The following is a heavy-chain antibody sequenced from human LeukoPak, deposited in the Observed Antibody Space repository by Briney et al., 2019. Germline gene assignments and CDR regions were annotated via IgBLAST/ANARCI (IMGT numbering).Heavy chain of an antibody. CDR1: GYTFTSYG. D-gene: IGHD1-1*01. J-gene: IGHJ4*02. CDR2: IIPIFGTA. Sequence: RASVKVSCKASGYTFTSYGISWVRQAPGQGLEWMGGIIPIFGTANYAQKFQGRVTITADESTSTAYMELSSLRSEDTAVYYCARSRTGSDPDGGDYWGQGTLVTVSS. V-gene: IGHV1-69*13. CDR3: ARSRTGSDPDGGDY.